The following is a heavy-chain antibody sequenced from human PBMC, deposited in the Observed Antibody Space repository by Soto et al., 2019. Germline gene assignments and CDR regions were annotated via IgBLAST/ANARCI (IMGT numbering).Heavy chain of an antibody. CDR1: GFSFSSYW. Sequence: GGSLRLSCAASGFSFSSYWMHWVRQVPGKGLVWVSRINSDGSSTSYADSVKGRFTITRDNAKNTLYLQMNSLSAEDTAVYYCARDFADYVWGSYLFDYWGQGTLVTVYS. D-gene: IGHD3-16*01. V-gene: IGHV3-74*01. CDR3: ARDFADYVWGSYLFDY. CDR2: INSDGSST. J-gene: IGHJ4*02.